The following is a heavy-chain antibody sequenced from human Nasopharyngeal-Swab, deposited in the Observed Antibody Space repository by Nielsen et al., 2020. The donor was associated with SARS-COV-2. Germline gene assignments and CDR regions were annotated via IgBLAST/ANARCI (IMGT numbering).Heavy chain of an antibody. CDR2: TYYRSKWYN. CDR3: ARARGAYGDYYYYYYTDV. Sequence: LRLSCAISGDSVSSSSAAWNWIRQSPSRGLEWLGRTYYRSKWYNDYAVSVKSRITINPDTSKNQFSLHLNSVTPEDTAVYYCARARGAYGDYYYYYYTDVWSKGTTVTVSS. CDR1: GDSVSSSSAA. J-gene: IGHJ6*03. V-gene: IGHV6-1*01. D-gene: IGHD4-17*01.